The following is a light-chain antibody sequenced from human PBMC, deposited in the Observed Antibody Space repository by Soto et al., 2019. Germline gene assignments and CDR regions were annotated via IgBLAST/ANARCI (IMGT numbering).Light chain of an antibody. CDR3: QQYYSTPLT. CDR2: WAS. J-gene: IGKJ4*01. V-gene: IGKV4-1*01. CDR1: QTVLYSSDNKNY. Sequence: DIVMTQSPESLAVSLGERATINCKFSQTVLYSSDNKNYLAWYQQKPGQPPKLLIHWASIRESGVPDRFSGSGSRTDFTLTISNLQAEDVAVYSCQQYYSTPLTFGGGTKVEIK.